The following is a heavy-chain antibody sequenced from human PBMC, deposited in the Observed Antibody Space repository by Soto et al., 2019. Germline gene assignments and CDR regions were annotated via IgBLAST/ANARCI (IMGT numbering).Heavy chain of an antibody. D-gene: IGHD3-16*02. Sequence: PGGSLRLSCAASGFTFSSYAMSWVRQAPGKGLEWVSAISGSGGSTYYADSVKGRFTISRDNSKNTLYLQMNSLRAEDTAVYYCAKRHYQRYYDYVWGSYRYGHYYFDYWGQGTLVTVSS. J-gene: IGHJ4*02. CDR3: AKRHYQRYYDYVWGSYRYGHYYFDY. V-gene: IGHV3-23*01. CDR2: ISGSGGST. CDR1: GFTFSSYA.